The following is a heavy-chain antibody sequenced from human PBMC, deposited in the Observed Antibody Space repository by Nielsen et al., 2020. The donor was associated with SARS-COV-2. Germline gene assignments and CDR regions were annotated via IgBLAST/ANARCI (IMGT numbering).Heavy chain of an antibody. CDR1: GFTFDDYA. CDR3: AKDSGYSYGYSWFDP. D-gene: IGHD5-18*01. Sequence: SLKISCAASGFTFDDYAMHWVRQAPGKGLEWVSGISWNSGSIGYADSVKGRFTISRDNAKNSLYLQMNSLRAEDTAVYYCAKDSGYSYGYSWFDPWVQGTLVTVSS. J-gene: IGHJ5*02. CDR2: ISWNSGSI. V-gene: IGHV3-9*01.